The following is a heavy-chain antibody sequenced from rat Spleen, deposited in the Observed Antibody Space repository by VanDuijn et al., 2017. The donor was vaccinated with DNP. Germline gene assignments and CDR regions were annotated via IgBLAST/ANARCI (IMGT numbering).Heavy chain of an antibody. V-gene: IGHV2S75*01. J-gene: IGHJ3*01. Sequence: QVQLRESGPVLVQASETLSLTCTVSGFSLTNYGVIWVRQSPGKGLEWVGIMWGDGNTDYNSALKSRLSISRDTSKSQVFLKMNNLQTEDTAMYFCARSWGTYYGYTPFDYWGQGTLVTVSS. CDR1: GFSLTNYG. CDR2: MWGDGNT. D-gene: IGHD1-9*01. CDR3: ARSWGTYYGYTPFDY.